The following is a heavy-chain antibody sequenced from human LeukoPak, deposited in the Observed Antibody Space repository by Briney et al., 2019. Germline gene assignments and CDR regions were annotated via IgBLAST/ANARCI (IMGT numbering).Heavy chain of an antibody. CDR2: IYPGDSDT. Sequence: GESLEISWKGSGYSFTSYWIGWVRQMPGKGLEWMGIIYPGDSDTRYSPSFQGQVTISADKSISTAYLQWSSLKPSDTAMYYCARYSRDGYKYFDYWGQGTLVTVSS. J-gene: IGHJ4*02. D-gene: IGHD5-24*01. V-gene: IGHV5-51*01. CDR1: GYSFTSYW. CDR3: ARYSRDGYKYFDY.